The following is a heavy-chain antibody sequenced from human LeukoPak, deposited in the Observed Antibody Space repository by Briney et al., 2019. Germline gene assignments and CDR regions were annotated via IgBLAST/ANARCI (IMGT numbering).Heavy chain of an antibody. CDR2: INEVGSER. Sequence: PGGGLRLSCEASLFIFSGHWPNWGCETPGKGGEWVGRINEVGSERQYVDSVNGRFSIPTHHPKGSLFLQLNSLRAEATAVYYCARDLGYRTNGACHTRFDYWGQRTLVTVST. J-gene: IGHJ4*02. CDR3: ARDLGYRTNGACHTRFDY. D-gene: IGHD2-8*01. V-gene: IGHV3-7*03. CDR1: LFIFSGHW.